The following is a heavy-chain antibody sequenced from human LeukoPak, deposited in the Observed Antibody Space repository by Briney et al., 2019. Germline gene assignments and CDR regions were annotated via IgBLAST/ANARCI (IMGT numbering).Heavy chain of an antibody. CDR3: ARVARNAFDI. CDR1: GFTFSSYG. D-gene: IGHD5-12*01. J-gene: IGHJ3*02. V-gene: IGHV3-30*03. Sequence: GRTLRLSCGASGFTFSSYGMQWVRQAPGKGLEWVADISYDGSNKYYADSVKGRFTISRDNSKNTLYLQMNSLRAEDTAVYYCARVARNAFDIWGQGTMVTVSS. CDR2: ISYDGSNK.